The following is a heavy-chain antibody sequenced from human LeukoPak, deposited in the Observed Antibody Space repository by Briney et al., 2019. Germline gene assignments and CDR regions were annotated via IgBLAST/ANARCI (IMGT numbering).Heavy chain of an antibody. J-gene: IGHJ5*02. D-gene: IGHD3-10*01. CDR2: SRNKASSYTT. CDR3: ARERITMVRGAKSNWFDP. V-gene: IGHV3-72*01. CDR1: GFKFSDHY. Sequence: GGSQRLSCAASGFKFSDHYIDWVRQAPGKGLEWVGRSRNKASSYTTEYAASVEGRFTISRDVSESSLYLQMNSLRTEDTAVYYCARERITMVRGAKSNWFDPWGQGTLVTVSS.